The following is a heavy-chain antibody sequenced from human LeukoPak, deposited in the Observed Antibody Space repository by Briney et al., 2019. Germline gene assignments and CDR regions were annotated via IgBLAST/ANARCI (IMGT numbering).Heavy chain of an antibody. CDR3: ARAGTYSGYKVFDT. D-gene: IGHD5-12*01. CDR1: RVIFINYY. J-gene: IGHJ5*02. V-gene: IGHV3-11*01. CDR2: IGTDGSSE. Sequence: PGGSLRLSCAASRVIFINYYMSWIRQTPGKGLEWIANIGTDGSSENYADSAKGRFTISRDNARNSLFLQMSSLRVEDTAVYFCARAGTYSGYKVFDTWGQGTLVTVAS.